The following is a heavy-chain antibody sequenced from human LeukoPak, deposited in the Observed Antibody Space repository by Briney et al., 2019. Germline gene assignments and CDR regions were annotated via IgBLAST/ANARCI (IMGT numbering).Heavy chain of an antibody. CDR3: AREYCSSATCRHFDY. D-gene: IGHD2-2*01. CDR2: ISVYNGST. J-gene: IGHJ4*02. CDR1: GYALTNYA. Sequence: ASVKVSCKASGYALTNYATSWVRQAPGQGLECMGWISVYNGSTNYAQKLQGRVTMTADTSTTTAYMELRSLRSDDTAVYYCAREYCSSATCRHFDYWGQGALVTVSS. V-gene: IGHV1-18*01.